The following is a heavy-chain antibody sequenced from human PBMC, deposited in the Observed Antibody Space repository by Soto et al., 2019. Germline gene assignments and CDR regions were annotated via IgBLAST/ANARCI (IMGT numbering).Heavy chain of an antibody. CDR1: GFTFSSYW. D-gene: IGHD1-26*01. CDR2: INHDESSS. CDR3: ERRGPLSGLAS. J-gene: IGHJ5*01. V-gene: IGHV3-74*01. Sequence: EVQLVESGGGLVQPGGSLRLSCAASGFTFSSYWMHWVRQAPGKGLVWVSRINHDESSSTYVDSVRGRFTISRDNAKNTLYLQMNSLRAEDTAVYYCERRGPLSGLASWGQGTLVTVSS.